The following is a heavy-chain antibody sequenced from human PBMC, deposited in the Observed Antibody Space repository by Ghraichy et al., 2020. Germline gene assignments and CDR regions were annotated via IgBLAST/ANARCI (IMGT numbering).Heavy chain of an antibody. J-gene: IGHJ4*02. Sequence: GGSLRLSCAASGFTFNTYWMGWVRQAPGKGLEWVANIKEDGSAKYYVDSVKGRFTISRDNAKNSLYLQMNSLRAEDTAVYYCARNGSWSFNYWGQGTLVTVSS. CDR3: ARNGSWSFNY. CDR1: GFTFNTYW. D-gene: IGHD6-13*01. CDR2: IKEDGSAK. V-gene: IGHV3-7*01.